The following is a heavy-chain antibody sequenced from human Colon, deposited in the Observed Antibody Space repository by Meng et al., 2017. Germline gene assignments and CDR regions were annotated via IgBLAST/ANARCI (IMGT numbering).Heavy chain of an antibody. J-gene: IGHJ4*02. CDR2: FYLRGSP. D-gene: IGHD6-19*01. CDR3: ARHGGWHFDY. CDR1: GGSNSSSKF. Sequence: SGGSNSSSKFWRAVRQPRGKGWEWIGQFYLRGSPSYNPSRESRVTISVYKSKNQLSRRLTSVTAADTDIYYCARHGGWHFDYWGQGTLVTVSS. V-gene: IGHV4-4*02.